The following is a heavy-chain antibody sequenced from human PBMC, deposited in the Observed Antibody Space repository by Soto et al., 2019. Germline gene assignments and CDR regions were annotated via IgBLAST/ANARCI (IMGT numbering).Heavy chain of an antibody. D-gene: IGHD2-15*01. V-gene: IGHV3-66*01. Sequence: EVQLVESGGGLVQPGGSLRLACAASGLTVSSNYMNWVRQAPGKGLEWVSVIYSGGSKYYADSVKGRFTISRDNSKNTLYLQMXSLRAXDTAVYYCAXQYGGXGWFDTWGQGTPVTVSS. CDR1: GLTVSSNY. CDR2: IYSGGSK. J-gene: IGHJ5*02. CDR3: AXQYGGXGWFDT.